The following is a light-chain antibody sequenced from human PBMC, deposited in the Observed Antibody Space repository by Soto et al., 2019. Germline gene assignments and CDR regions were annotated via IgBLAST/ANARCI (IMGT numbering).Light chain of an antibody. CDR3: AAWDDSLNGFNWV. CDR1: SSNIGSNT. V-gene: IGLV1-44*01. CDR2: SNN. Sequence: QSVLTQPPSASGTPGQRVTISCSGSSSNIGSNTVNWYQQLPGTAPKLLIYSNNQRPSGVPDRFSGSKSGTSASLAISGLQSEDEADYYCAAWDDSLNGFNWVFGRGTKLTVL. J-gene: IGLJ3*02.